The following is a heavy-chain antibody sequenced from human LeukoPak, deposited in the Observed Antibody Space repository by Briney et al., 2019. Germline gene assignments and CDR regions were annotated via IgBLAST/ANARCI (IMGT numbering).Heavy chain of an antibody. CDR2: ISYDGSNK. D-gene: IGHD2-2*01. Sequence: GGSLRLSCAASGFTFSSYAMHWVRQAPGKGLEWVAVISYDGSNKYYADSVKGRFTISRDNSKNTLYLQMNSLRAEDTAVYYCAPKWYRRDYGMDVWGQGTTVTVSS. J-gene: IGHJ6*02. CDR1: GFTFSSYA. CDR3: APKWYRRDYGMDV. V-gene: IGHV3-30-3*01.